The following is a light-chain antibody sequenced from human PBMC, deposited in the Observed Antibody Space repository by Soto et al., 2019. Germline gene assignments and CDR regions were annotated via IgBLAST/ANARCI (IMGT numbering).Light chain of an antibody. CDR3: QSYDSSLTAVV. J-gene: IGLJ2*01. CDR2: DNN. CDR1: SSNIGPGYD. V-gene: IGLV1-40*01. Sequence: HSVLTQPPSVSGAPGQRVTISCTGTSSNIGPGYDVHWYQHLPGTAPKLLIYDNNNRPSGVSDRFSGSRSGTSASLAISGLQAEDEADYYCQSYDSSLTAVVFGGGTKLTVL.